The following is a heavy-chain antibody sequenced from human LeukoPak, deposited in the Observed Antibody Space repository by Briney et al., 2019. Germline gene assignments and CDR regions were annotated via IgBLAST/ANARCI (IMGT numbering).Heavy chain of an antibody. CDR1: GYSFTSYW. J-gene: IGHJ4*02. Sequence: GEYLKISCRGAGYSFTSYWIGWVRQMPGKGLEWMGIIYSDGSDTRYSPSFQGQVTISADTSISTAYLQWSSLKASDTAMYYCASMRLWGPIDYWGQGTLVTVSS. CDR2: IYSDGSDT. V-gene: IGHV5-51*01. D-gene: IGHD3-10*01. CDR3: ASMRLWGPIDY.